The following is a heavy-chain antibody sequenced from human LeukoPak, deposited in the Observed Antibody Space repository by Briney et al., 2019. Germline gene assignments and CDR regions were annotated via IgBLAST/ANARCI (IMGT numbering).Heavy chain of an antibody. V-gene: IGHV1-2*02. CDR3: AREYSASEH. J-gene: IGHJ4*02. Sequence: ASVKVSYKASGYTFVGYYLHWVRQAPGQGLEWMAWIDPYTGNTHYAQKFQGRITVTRDTSVSTTYMELSWLTSDDTARYYCAREYSASEHWGQGTLVTVSS. CDR1: GYTFVGYY. D-gene: IGHD5-12*01. CDR2: IDPYTGNT.